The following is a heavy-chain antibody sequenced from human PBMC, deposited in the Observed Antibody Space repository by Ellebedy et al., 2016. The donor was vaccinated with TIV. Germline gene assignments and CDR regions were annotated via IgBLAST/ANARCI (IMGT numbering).Heavy chain of an antibody. Sequence: GESLKISCAASGFTFSDFYMSWIRQAPGQGLEWVSYISGSGSTIYYADSVKGRFTISRDNAKNSLYLQMDSLRAEDTAVYYCAKEIGGGGSYWGQGTRVTVSS. CDR3: AKEIGGGGSY. D-gene: IGHD3-16*01. V-gene: IGHV3-11*04. CDR2: ISGSGSTI. CDR1: GFTFSDFY. J-gene: IGHJ4*02.